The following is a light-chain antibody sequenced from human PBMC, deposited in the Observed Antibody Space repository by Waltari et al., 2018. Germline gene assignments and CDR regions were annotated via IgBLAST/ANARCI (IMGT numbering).Light chain of an antibody. Sequence: EIVLTQSPGTLSLSPGERATLSCRASQSVPRDYLAWYHQKPGQAPRLLIYDASNMATGIPDRFSGSGSGTDFTLTISRLEPEDFALYYCQQYANSPLTFGGGTKVEIK. CDR3: QQYANSPLT. CDR2: DAS. J-gene: IGKJ4*01. V-gene: IGKV3-20*01. CDR1: QSVPRDY.